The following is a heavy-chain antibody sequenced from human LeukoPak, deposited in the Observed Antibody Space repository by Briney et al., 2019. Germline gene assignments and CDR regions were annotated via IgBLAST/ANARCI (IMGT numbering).Heavy chain of an antibody. Sequence: GGSLRLSCVASGFTFANYAMSWVRQAPGKGLEWVSAITGSDGSSYYADSLKGRFTISRDNSKNTLYLQVNSLRAEDTAVYYCAKWGDYDILTGYYVPDYWGQGTLVTVSS. V-gene: IGHV3-23*01. CDR1: GFTFANYA. J-gene: IGHJ4*02. CDR3: AKWGDYDILTGYYVPDY. D-gene: IGHD3-9*01. CDR2: ITGSDGSS.